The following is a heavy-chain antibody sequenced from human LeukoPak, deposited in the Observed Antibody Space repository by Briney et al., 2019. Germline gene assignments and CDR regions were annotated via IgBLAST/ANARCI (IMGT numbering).Heavy chain of an antibody. V-gene: IGHV4-28*01. J-gene: IGHJ5*02. CDR2: IYYSGST. CDR3: ARLQVHCGGDCYTRWFDP. D-gene: IGHD2-21*02. CDR1: VYSISSTHW. Sequence: SETLSLTCAVSVYSISSTHWWGWIRQPPGKGLEWIAYIYYSGSTKYNPSLKSRVTISLDRSKNQFSLKLRSVTAADTAVYYCARLQVHCGGDCYTRWFDPWGQGTLVTVSS.